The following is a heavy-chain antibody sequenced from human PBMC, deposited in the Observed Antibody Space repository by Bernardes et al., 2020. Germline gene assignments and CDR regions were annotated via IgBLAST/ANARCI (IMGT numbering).Heavy chain of an antibody. D-gene: IGHD1-1*01. V-gene: IGHV3-48*02. CDR2: ITTGSSAE. Sequence: GGSLRLSCAASGFTFSIYNLNWVRQAPGKGLEVISHITTGSSAEYYAASVKGRFIISRDDAKESLFLQMSSLRDEDTAVYYCAHLQNGSFAFDIWGRGTEVIVSS. CDR3: AHLQNGSFAFDI. J-gene: IGHJ3*02. CDR1: GFTFSIYN.